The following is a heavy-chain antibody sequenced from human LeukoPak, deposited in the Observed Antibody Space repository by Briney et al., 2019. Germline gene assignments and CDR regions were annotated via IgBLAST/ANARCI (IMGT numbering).Heavy chain of an antibody. D-gene: IGHD3-16*01. Sequence: GGSLRLSCEASGFSFPYGMTWVRQAPGRGLQWVSGINNSGTRTFYEDSVRGRFTISRDDSKNTIYLQMNSLRAEDTAIYYCAKDPLGGDETDYWGQGILVTVSS. V-gene: IGHV3-23*05. J-gene: IGHJ4*02. CDR2: INNSGTRT. CDR1: GFSFPYG. CDR3: AKDPLGGDETDY.